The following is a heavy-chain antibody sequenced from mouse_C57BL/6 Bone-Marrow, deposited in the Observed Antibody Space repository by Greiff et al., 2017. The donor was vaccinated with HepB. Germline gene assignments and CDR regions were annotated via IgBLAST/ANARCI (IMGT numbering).Heavy chain of an antibody. V-gene: IGHV2-2*01. CDR3: ARRRRGYDAWFAY. CDR2: IWSGGST. D-gene: IGHD2-2*01. J-gene: IGHJ3*01. Sequence: VKLVESGPGLVQPSQSLSITCTVSGFSLTSYGVHWVRQSPGKGLEWLGVIWSGGSTDYNAAFISRLSISKDNSKSQVFFKMNSLQADDTAIYYCARRRRGYDAWFAYWGQGTLDTVSA. CDR1: GFSLTSYG.